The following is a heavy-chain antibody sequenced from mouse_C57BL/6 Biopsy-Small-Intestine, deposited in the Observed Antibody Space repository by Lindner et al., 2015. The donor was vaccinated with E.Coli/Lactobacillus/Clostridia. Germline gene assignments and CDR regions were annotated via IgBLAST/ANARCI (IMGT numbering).Heavy chain of an antibody. J-gene: IGHJ1*01. CDR3: ARSYSSYGLDV. CDR1: GYTYTAYY. V-gene: IGHV1-18*01. D-gene: IGHD1-1*01. CDR2: INPDSGGT. Sequence: SVKVSCKTSGYTYTAYYMHWVRQAPGQGLEWMGWINPDSGGTNLAQKFQGRVTMTRDMSISTGYMELSGLTSDDTAIYYCARSYSSYGLDVWGQGTTVTVSS.